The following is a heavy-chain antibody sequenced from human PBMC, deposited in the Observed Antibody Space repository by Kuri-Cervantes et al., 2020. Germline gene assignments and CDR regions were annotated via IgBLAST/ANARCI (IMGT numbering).Heavy chain of an antibody. D-gene: IGHD3-22*01. Sequence: SETLSLTCSVSGGSISSSSYYWAWIRQPPGKGLVWIGSIYYSGSTYYNPSLKSRVTISADTSKNQFSLKLRSVTAADTAVYYCARQVYYYDSSGYYWGQGTLVTVSS. CDR3: ARQVYYYDSSGYY. CDR2: IYYSGST. J-gene: IGHJ4*02. V-gene: IGHV4-39*01. CDR1: GGSISSSSYY.